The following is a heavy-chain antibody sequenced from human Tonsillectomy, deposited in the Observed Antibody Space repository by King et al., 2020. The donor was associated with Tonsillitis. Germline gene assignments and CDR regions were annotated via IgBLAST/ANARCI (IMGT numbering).Heavy chain of an antibody. CDR1: GFTFDDYC. V-gene: IGHV3-20*01. Sequence: VQLVESGGGVVRPGGSLRLSCAASGFTFDDYCISWDRQAPGKGLEWGFCINWNGGSTGYADSVKGRFTISRYNAKNYLYLQMNSLRAEDTALYHCARGRGSSGFYFYYYGMDVWGQGTTVTVSS. D-gene: IGHD3-22*01. J-gene: IGHJ6*02. CDR2: INWNGGST. CDR3: ARGRGSSGFYFYYYGMDV.